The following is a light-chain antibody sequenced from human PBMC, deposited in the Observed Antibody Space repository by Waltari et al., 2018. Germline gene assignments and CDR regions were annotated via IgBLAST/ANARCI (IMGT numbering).Light chain of an antibody. CDR1: QGISSA. V-gene: IGKV1D-13*01. CDR2: DAA. J-gene: IGKJ4*01. Sequence: AIQLTQSPSSLSASVGDRVTITCRASQGISSALAWYQQKPGKAPKLLIYDAASLESGVPSRFSGSGSGTDFTLTSSSLQPEDFATYCGQQFNDSPLTFGGGTKVEIK. CDR3: QQFNDSPLT.